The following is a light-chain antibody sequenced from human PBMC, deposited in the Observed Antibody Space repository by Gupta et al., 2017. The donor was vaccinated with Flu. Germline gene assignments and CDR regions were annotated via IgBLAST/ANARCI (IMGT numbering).Light chain of an antibody. V-gene: IGLV3-1*01. J-gene: IGLJ2*01. CDR1: RLGDKY. CDR2: QDN. CDR3: QAWDSSTVV. Sequence: SYELTQPPSVSVSPGQTARISCPGDRLGDKYAWWYQQKPGQSPVLVIYQDNKRPSGIPERFSGSSAGNTVTLTISGTQAMDEADYYCQAWDSSTVVFGGGTKLTVL.